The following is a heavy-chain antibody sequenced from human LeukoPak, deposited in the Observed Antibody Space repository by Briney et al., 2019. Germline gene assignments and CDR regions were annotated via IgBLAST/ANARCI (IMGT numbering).Heavy chain of an antibody. V-gene: IGHV3-21*01. CDR2: ISIGGDYI. J-gene: IGHJ3*02. D-gene: IGHD1-26*01. Sequence: PGRSLRLSCAASGFTFSSYGMHWVRQAPGKGLEWVSSISIGGDYIYYADSVKGRFTISRDNAKNSLFLQMNSLRTEDAAMYYCARDRSSGSHRVVNAFDIWGQGTVVTVSS. CDR1: GFTFSSYG. CDR3: ARDRSSGSHRVVNAFDI.